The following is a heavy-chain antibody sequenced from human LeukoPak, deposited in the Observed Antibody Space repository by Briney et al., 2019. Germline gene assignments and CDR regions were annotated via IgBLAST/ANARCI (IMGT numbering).Heavy chain of an antibody. CDR1: GFTFSTFA. CDR3: AREAAYFDY. CDR2: IGGGGRTT. J-gene: IGHJ4*02. D-gene: IGHD6-13*01. V-gene: IGHV3-23*01. Sequence: GGSLRLSCAASGFTFSTFAMSWVRQAPGKGLEWVSVIGGGGRTTYYADSVKGRFTISRDNSKNTLFLQMNSLRVEDTAIYYCAREAAYFDYWGQGTLVTVSS.